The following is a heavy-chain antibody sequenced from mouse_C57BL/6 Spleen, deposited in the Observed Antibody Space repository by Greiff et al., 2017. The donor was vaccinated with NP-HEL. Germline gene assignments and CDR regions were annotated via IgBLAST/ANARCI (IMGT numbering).Heavy chain of an antibody. J-gene: IGHJ4*01. V-gene: IGHV5-4*01. CDR2: ISDGGSYT. CDR1: GFTFSSYA. Sequence: DVMLVESGGGLVKPGGSLKLSCAASGFTFSSYAMSWVRQTPEKRLEWVATISDGGSYTYYPDNVKGRFTISRDNAKNNLYLQMSHLKSEDTAMYYCARDWDIYAMDYWGQGTSVTVSS. D-gene: IGHD3-3*01. CDR3: ARDWDIYAMDY.